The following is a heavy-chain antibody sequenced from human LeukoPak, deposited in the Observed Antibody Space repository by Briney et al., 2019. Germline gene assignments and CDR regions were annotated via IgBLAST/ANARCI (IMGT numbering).Heavy chain of an antibody. J-gene: IGHJ4*02. D-gene: IGHD3-3*01. CDR3: ARDFGVNYFFDY. Sequence: AGGSLRLSCAASGFTFSSSAMHWVRQAPGKGLEWVAFISYDGNNKYYADSVKGRFTISRDNSKNTLYLQMNSLRAEDTAVYYCARDFGVNYFFDYWGQGTLVTVSS. V-gene: IGHV3-30-3*01. CDR1: GFTFSSSA. CDR2: ISYDGNNK.